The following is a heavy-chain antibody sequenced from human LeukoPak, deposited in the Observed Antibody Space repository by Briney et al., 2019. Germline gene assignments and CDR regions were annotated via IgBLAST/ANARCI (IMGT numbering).Heavy chain of an antibody. Sequence: SQTLSLTCAVSGGSISSGGYSWSWIRQPPGKGLEWIGYIYYSGSTYYNPSLKSRVTISVDTSKNQFSLKLSSVTAADTAVYYCARHASSFTLLDYWGQGTLVTVSS. D-gene: IGHD2/OR15-2a*01. CDR1: GGSISSGGYS. CDR3: ARHASSFTLLDY. J-gene: IGHJ4*02. V-gene: IGHV4-30-4*07. CDR2: IYYSGST.